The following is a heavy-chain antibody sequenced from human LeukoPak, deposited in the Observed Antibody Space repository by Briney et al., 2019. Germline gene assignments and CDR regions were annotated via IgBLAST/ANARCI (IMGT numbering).Heavy chain of an antibody. Sequence: GESLKISCKGSGYTFTSYRIGWVRQMPGKGLEWMGIIYPGDSDTRYSPSFQGQVTISADKSISTAYLQWSSLKASDTSMYYCARLKDDYIIDSWGQGTLVTVSS. CDR2: IYPGDSDT. J-gene: IGHJ5*01. CDR3: ARLKDDYIIDS. CDR1: GYTFTSYR. D-gene: IGHD5-24*01. V-gene: IGHV5-51*01.